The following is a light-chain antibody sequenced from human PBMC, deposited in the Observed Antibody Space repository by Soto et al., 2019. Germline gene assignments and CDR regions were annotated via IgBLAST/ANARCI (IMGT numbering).Light chain of an antibody. CDR1: SSDVGSYNL. CDR2: EVS. J-gene: IGLJ1*01. CDR3: CSYAGSSTYV. Sequence: QSVLTQPASVSGSPGQSITSSCTGTSSDVGSYNLVSWYQQHPGKAPKLMIYEVSKRPSGVSNRFSGSKSGNTASLTISGLQAEDEADYYCCSYAGSSTYVFGNGTKVTVL. V-gene: IGLV2-23*02.